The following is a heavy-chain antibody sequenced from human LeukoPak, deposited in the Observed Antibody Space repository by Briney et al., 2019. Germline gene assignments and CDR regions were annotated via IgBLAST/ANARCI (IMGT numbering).Heavy chain of an antibody. CDR2: IYHSGST. D-gene: IGHD2-15*01. CDR3: ARAGCSGGTCYESRGAFDI. J-gene: IGHJ3*02. V-gene: IGHV4-4*02. Sequence: PSGTLSLTCAVSGGSISSSNWWSWVRQPPGKGLEWIGEIYHSGSTHYNPSLKSRVTISVDNSNNQFSLKLSSVIAADTAVYYCARAGCSGGTCYESRGAFDIWGQGTMVTVSS. CDR1: GGSISSSNW.